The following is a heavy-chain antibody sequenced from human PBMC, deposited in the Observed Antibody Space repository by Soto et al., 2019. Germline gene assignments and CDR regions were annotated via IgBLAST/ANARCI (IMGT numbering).Heavy chain of an antibody. V-gene: IGHV4-4*02. CDR1: GDSISTAIW. CDR2: VYYTGTT. CDR3: VRRGGSFRDCEINYFDT. Sequence: QVQLQESGPRLVKPSGTLSLSCTVTGDSISTAIWWSWVRQSPERGLEWIGEVYYTGTTHYNPSLGNRVIVAADKSRNQFSLSLIYVTAADTAIYYCVRRGGSFRDCEINYFDTWGQGAVVTVSS. D-gene: IGHD2-21*02. J-gene: IGHJ4*02.